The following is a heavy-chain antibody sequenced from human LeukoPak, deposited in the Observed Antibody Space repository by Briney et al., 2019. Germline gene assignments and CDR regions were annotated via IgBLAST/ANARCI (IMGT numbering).Heavy chain of an antibody. CDR2: IYTIGST. V-gene: IGHV4-4*07. D-gene: IGHD3-22*01. J-gene: IGHJ3*02. Sequence: SETLSLTCTVSVGSISSYYWSWIRQPAGKGLEWIGRIYTIGSTNCNPSLKSRVTMSVDTSKNQFSLKLSSVTAADTAVYYCAKEAYYYDSSGYFGLHHDASDIWGQGTMVTVSS. CDR1: VGSISSYY. CDR3: AKEAYYYDSSGYFGLHHDASDI.